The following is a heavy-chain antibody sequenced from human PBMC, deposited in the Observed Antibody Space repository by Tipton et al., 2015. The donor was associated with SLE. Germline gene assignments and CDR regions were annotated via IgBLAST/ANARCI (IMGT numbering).Heavy chain of an antibody. Sequence: RSLRLSCAASGFTFDDYVMHWVRQPPGRGLEWVSSISWNSNSIEYVDSVKGRFTISRDNAKNSLYLQMNSLRAEDTALYYCATLGGGYYFDCWGQGTLVTVSS. J-gene: IGHJ4*02. CDR2: ISWNSNSI. V-gene: IGHV3-9*01. CDR3: ATLGGGYYFDC. D-gene: IGHD3-16*01. CDR1: GFTFDDYV.